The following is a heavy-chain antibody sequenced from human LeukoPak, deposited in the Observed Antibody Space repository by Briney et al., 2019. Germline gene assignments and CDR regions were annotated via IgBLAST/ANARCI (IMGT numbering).Heavy chain of an antibody. D-gene: IGHD5-24*01. Sequence: PSETLSLTCTVSGGSISSGGYYWSWIRQPPGKGLEWIGYIYHSGSTYYNPSLKSRVTISVDRSKNQFSLKLSSVTAADTAVYYCARHQSLEMATIWLSSGGAFDIWGQGTMVTVSS. CDR2: IYHSGST. CDR1: GGSISSGGYY. CDR3: ARHQSLEMATIWLSSGGAFDI. V-gene: IGHV4-30-2*01. J-gene: IGHJ3*02.